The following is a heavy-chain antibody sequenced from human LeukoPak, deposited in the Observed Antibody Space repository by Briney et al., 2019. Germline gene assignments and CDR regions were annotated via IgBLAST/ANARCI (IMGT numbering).Heavy chain of an antibody. CDR1: GGTFISYA. CDR3: ARDQAVVVAAEDYYGMDV. V-gene: IGHV1-69*04. J-gene: IGHJ6*02. D-gene: IGHD2-15*01. Sequence: SVKVSFKASGGTFISYAISWVRQAPGQGPEWMGRIIPIFGIANYAQKFQGRVTITADKSTSTAYMELSSLRSEDTAVYYCARDQAVVVAAEDYYGMDVWGQGTTVTVSS. CDR2: IIPIFGIA.